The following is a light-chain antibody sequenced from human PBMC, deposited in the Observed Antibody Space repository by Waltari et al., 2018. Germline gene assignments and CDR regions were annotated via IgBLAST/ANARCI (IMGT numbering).Light chain of an antibody. J-gene: IGLJ3*02. CDR2: YDN. V-gene: IGLV3-21*04. CDR1: NIETKI. Sequence: YVVTQPPSVSVTPGQTATLTCGGENIETKIVNWYQQKPGQAPFLVMFYDNDRPAGIPERFSGSNSGNTATLTINWVEAGDEADYHCQVWDDFIDSGVFGGGTRLSVL. CDR3: QVWDDFIDSGV.